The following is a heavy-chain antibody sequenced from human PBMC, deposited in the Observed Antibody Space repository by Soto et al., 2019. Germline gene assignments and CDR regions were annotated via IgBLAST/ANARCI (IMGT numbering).Heavy chain of an antibody. Sequence: EVHLVESGGGLVQSGGSLRLSCAASGFLFSNYNMNWVPHTPGKGLEWISYISRSGSAIHQADSVKGRFSISRNNVDNTMYLQMNSLRDEDTAVYYCARDGRSGSVAGWGPIFYHWGQGTLVTVSS. CDR2: ISRSGSAI. J-gene: IGHJ4*02. D-gene: IGHD3-16*01. CDR1: GFLFSNYN. V-gene: IGHV3-48*02. CDR3: ARDGRSGSVAGWGPIFYH.